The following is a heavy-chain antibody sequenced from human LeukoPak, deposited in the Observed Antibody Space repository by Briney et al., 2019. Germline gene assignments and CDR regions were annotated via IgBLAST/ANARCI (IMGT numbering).Heavy chain of an antibody. CDR2: INHSGST. D-gene: IGHD6-19*01. CDR1: GFTFSSYG. V-gene: IGHV4-34*01. J-gene: IGHJ4*01. Sequence: AGGSLRLSCAASGFTFSSYGMNWVRQAPGKGLEWIGEINHSGSTNYNPSLKSRVTISVDTSKNQFSLKLSSVTAADTAVYYCARGKPHHSSGWFVRPLNHGYFFDYWGQGTLVNGPS. CDR3: ARGKPHHSSGWFVRPLNHGYFFDY.